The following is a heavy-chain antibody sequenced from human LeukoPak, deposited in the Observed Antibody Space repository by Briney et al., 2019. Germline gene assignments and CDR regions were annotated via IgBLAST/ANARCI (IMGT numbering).Heavy chain of an antibody. V-gene: IGHV3-15*01. CDR3: VTDLVIKGYFDY. J-gene: IGHJ4*02. Sequence: GGSLRLSCAASGYTFSNVWMSWVRQVPGKGLEWVGRIRRKTDGETTDHAAPVKGRFTISRDDSKNTLYLQMNSLKTEDTAVYYCVTDLVIKGYFDYWGQGALVTVSS. CDR1: GYTFSNVW. D-gene: IGHD2-21*01. CDR2: IRRKTDGETT.